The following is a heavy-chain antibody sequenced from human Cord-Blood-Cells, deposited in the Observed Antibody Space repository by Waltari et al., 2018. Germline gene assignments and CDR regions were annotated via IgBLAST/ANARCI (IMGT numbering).Heavy chain of an antibody. Sequence: QVQLQQWGAGLLKPSETLSLTCAVYGGSFSGYYWSWIRQPPGKGLEWIGEINQSESTNDHPSLKSRVTRSVDTSKNQFSLKLSSVTAADTAVYYCARGLTSGYYDSSGYYYWGQGTLVTVSS. J-gene: IGHJ4*02. V-gene: IGHV4-34*01. CDR3: ARGLTSGYYDSSGYYY. D-gene: IGHD3-22*01. CDR2: INQSEST. CDR1: GGSFSGYY.